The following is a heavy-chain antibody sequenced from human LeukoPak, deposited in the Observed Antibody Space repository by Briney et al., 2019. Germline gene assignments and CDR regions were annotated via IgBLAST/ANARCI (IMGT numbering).Heavy chain of an antibody. CDR2: INHSGST. D-gene: IGHD3-10*01. CDR1: GGSFSGYY. Sequence: PSETLSLTCAVYGGSFSGYYWSWIRQPPGKGLEWIGEINHSGSTNYNPSLKSRVTISVDTSKNQFSLKLSSVTAADTAVYYCARVRALYYYGSGSPYYFDYWGQGTLVTVSS. V-gene: IGHV4-34*01. J-gene: IGHJ4*02. CDR3: ARVRALYYYGSGSPYYFDY.